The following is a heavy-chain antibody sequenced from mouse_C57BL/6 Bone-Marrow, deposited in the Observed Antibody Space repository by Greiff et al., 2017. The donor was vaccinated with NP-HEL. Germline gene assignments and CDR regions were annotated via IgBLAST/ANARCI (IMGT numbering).Heavy chain of an antibody. Sequence: VKLQESGAELVRPGTSVKMSCKASGYTFTNYWIGWAKQRPGHGLEWIGDIYPGGGYTNYNEKFKGKATLTADKSSSTAYMQFSSLTSEDSAIYYCARGGTTVVEGFAYWGQGTLVTVSA. CDR2: IYPGGGYT. CDR3: ARGGTTVVEGFAY. V-gene: IGHV1-63*01. D-gene: IGHD1-1*01. J-gene: IGHJ3*01. CDR1: GYTFTNYW.